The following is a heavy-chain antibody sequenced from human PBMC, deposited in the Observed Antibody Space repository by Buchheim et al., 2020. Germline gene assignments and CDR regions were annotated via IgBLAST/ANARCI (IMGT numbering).Heavy chain of an antibody. J-gene: IGHJ5*01. V-gene: IGHV4-39*01. CDR3: ATSNWFDP. Sequence: QLQLQESGPGLVKPSETLSLTCSVSGGSISGSSSYWGWVRQPPGRGLEWIGSIYHSGSTYYNPSLKSRVTISVATSRHQFSLKMSYVTAADTAVYYCATSNWFDPWGQGTL. CDR2: IYHSGST. CDR1: GGSISGSSSY.